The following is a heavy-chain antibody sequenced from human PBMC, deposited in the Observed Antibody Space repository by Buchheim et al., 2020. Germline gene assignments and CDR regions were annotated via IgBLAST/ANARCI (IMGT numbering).Heavy chain of an antibody. Sequence: EVQLVESGGGLVQPGGSLRLSCAASGFTFSSYWMSWVRQAPGKGLEWVANIKQDGSEKYYVDSVKGRFTISRDNAKNLLYLQMNSLRAEDTAVYYCARDFFAVTTGWYYYGMDVWGQGTT. CDR3: ARDFFAVTTGWYYYGMDV. CDR1: GFTFSSYW. D-gene: IGHD4-17*01. CDR2: IKQDGSEK. V-gene: IGHV3-7*01. J-gene: IGHJ6*02.